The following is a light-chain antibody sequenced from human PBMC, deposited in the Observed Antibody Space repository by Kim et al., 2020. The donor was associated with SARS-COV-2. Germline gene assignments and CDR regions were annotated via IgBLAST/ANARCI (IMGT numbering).Light chain of an antibody. Sequence: SASLGGRVTITCRASQSISSWLAWYQQKPGKAPKLLSYDASSLESGVPSRFSGSGSGTEFTLTISSLQPDDFATYYCQQYNSWWTFGQGTKVDIK. CDR2: DAS. J-gene: IGKJ1*01. CDR1: QSISSW. CDR3: QQYNSWWT. V-gene: IGKV1-5*01.